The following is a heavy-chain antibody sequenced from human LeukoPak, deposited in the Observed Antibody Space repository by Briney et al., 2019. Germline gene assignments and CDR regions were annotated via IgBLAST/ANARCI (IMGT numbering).Heavy chain of an antibody. J-gene: IGHJ4*02. D-gene: IGHD1-26*01. CDR2: ISSSSSTI. CDR1: GFTFSSYS. Sequence: HPGGSLRLSCAASGFTFSSYSMLWVRQAPGKGLEWVSYISSSSSTIYYADSVKGRFTISRDNAKNSLYLQMSYLRAEDTAVYYCARTSLIVGDYWGQGTLVTVSS. CDR3: ARTSLIVGDY. V-gene: IGHV3-48*04.